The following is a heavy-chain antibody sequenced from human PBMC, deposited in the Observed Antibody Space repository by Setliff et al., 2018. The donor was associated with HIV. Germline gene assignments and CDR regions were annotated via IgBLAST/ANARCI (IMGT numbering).Heavy chain of an antibody. Sequence: SETLSLTCTVSGGTVNSGGYYWSWIRRHPGKGLEWIGFIYHRGNTHYNSSLKSRLTISVDTSKNQFSLKLNSVTAADTAVYFCARVALAGMSARPFYFDYWGQGALVTVSS. V-gene: IGHV4-31*03. D-gene: IGHD6-6*01. J-gene: IGHJ4*02. CDR1: GGTVNSGGYY. CDR2: IYHRGNT. CDR3: ARVALAGMSARPFYFDY.